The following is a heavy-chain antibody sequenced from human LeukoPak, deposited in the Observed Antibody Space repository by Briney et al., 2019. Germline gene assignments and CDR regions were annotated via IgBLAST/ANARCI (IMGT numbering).Heavy chain of an antibody. CDR2: ISGSGGST. J-gene: IGHJ5*02. Sequence: RGSLRLSCAASGFTFSSYAMSWVRQAPGKGLEWVSAISGSGGSTYYADSVKGRFTISRDNSKNTLYLQMNSLRAEDTAVYYCAKQPHYYDSSGYYPSWGQGTLVTVSS. D-gene: IGHD3-22*01. CDR1: GFTFSSYA. CDR3: AKQPHYYDSSGYYPS. V-gene: IGHV3-23*01.